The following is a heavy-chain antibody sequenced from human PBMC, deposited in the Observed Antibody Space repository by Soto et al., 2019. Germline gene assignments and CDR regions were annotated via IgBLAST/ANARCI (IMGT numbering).Heavy chain of an antibody. J-gene: IGHJ4*02. CDR1: GFTVSSNY. V-gene: IGHV3-53*05. CDR2: IYRDGYT. Sequence: GGSLRLSCAASGFTVSSNYMTWVRQAPGKGLEWVSVIYRDGYTYYADSVKGRFTISRDNSKNTLYLQMNSLRAEDTAVYYCARVLGPPGPFDYWGQGTLVTVSS. CDR3: ARVLGPPGPFDY.